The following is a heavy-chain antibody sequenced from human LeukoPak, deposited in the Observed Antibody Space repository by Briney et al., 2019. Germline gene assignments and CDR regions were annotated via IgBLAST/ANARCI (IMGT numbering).Heavy chain of an antibody. V-gene: IGHV3-30*02. CDR3: AKGLINDWSALEY. CDR1: GLTFSTSS. J-gene: IGHJ4*02. D-gene: IGHD3-9*01. CDR2: IRHDGSDK. Sequence: PGGSLRLSCAASGLTFSTSSFHWVRQAPGKGLEWVAFIRHDGSDKYYADSVRGRFTISRDNFKNTLYLQMNSLRGEDTAIYYCAKGLINDWSALEYWGQGTLVTVSS.